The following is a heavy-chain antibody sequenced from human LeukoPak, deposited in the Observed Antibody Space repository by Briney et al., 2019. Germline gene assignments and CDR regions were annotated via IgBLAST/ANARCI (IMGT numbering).Heavy chain of an antibody. J-gene: IGHJ4*02. D-gene: IGHD3-9*01. Sequence: GGSLRLSCAASGFTVSSNYMSWVRQAPGKGLEWVSVIYSGGSTYFADSVKGRFTVSRDNSKNTLYLQMNSLRAEDTAVYYCAKDLDYDILTGLDYWGQGTLVTVSS. CDR2: IYSGGST. V-gene: IGHV3-53*01. CDR3: AKDLDYDILTGLDY. CDR1: GFTVSSNY.